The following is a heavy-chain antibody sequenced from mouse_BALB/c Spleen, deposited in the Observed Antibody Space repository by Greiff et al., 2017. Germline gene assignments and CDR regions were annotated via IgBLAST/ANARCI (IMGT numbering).Heavy chain of an antibody. CDR1: GYSFTGYY. Sequence: VHVKQSGPDLVKPGASVKISCKASGYSFTGYYMHWVKQRHGKSLEWIGRVNPNNGGTSYNQKVKGKAILTVDKSSSTAYMELRSLTSDDSAFYYSAREYYGSIPFDYWGQGTTLTVS. J-gene: IGHJ2*01. CDR2: VNPNNGGT. CDR3: AREYYGSIPFDY. V-gene: IGHV1-26*01. D-gene: IGHD1-1*01.